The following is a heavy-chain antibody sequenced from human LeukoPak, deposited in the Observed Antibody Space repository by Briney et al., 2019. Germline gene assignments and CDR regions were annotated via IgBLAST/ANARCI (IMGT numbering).Heavy chain of an antibody. V-gene: IGHV3-7*01. CDR2: INQDGSEE. J-gene: IGHJ4*02. CDR3: ARERKAGYGSGSYLDY. Sequence: GGSLRLSCAASGFTFSTSWMTWVRQAPGKGLEWVANINQDGSEEKYADSVKGRFTIFRDNARNSVYLQMNRLRVDDTAVYYCARERKAGYGSGSYLDYWGQGTLVTVSS. D-gene: IGHD3-10*01. CDR1: GFTFSTSW.